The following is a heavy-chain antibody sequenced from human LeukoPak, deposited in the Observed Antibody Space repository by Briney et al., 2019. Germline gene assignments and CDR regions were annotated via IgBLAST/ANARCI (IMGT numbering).Heavy chain of an antibody. Sequence: GGSLRLSCAASGFTFSSYWMTWVRQAPGKGLEWVANIKQDGSKKNYVDSVKGRFSISRDNAKNSLYLQMNSLRAEDTAVYYCAREGLWVGPDSGKTRHPYWEIWGQGTMVTVSS. D-gene: IGHD2-21*01. CDR1: GFTFSSYW. J-gene: IGHJ3*02. CDR3: AREGLWVGPDSGKTRHPYWEI. V-gene: IGHV3-7*04. CDR2: IKQDGSKK.